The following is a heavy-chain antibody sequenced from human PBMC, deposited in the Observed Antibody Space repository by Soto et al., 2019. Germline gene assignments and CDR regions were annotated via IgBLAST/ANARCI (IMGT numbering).Heavy chain of an antibody. D-gene: IGHD3-22*01. CDR1: GFTFSSYG. J-gene: IGHJ4*02. CDR3: ASYGRDSSGYYYFDY. Sequence: QVQLVESGGGVVQPGRSLRLSCAASGFTFSSYGMHWVRQAPGKGLEWVAVIWYDGSNKHYADPVKGRFTISRDNSKNTLSLQMNSLRAEDTAIYYCASYGRDSSGYYYFDYWGQGTLVTVSS. V-gene: IGHV3-33*01. CDR2: IWYDGSNK.